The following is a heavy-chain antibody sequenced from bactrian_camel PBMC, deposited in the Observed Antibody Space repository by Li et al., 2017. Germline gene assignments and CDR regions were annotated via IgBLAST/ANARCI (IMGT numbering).Heavy chain of an antibody. J-gene: IGHJ4*01. CDR1: GGTINEKC. Sequence: HVQLVESGGGSVATGDSLKLSCEASGGTINEKCLGWFRQAPGREREGLAAVYAGGATYKERTYYADSVKGRFTISLDNASNKVYLEMNSLKAEDTGVYICAAEIWSRCSVEASRANYWGQGTQVTV. CDR2: VYAGGATYKERT. D-gene: IGHD3*01. CDR3: AAEIWSRCSVEASRANY. V-gene: IGHV3-3*01.